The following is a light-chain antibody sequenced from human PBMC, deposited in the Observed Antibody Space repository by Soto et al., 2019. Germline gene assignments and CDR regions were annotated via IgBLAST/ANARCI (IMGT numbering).Light chain of an antibody. CDR2: DAS. CDR3: QQRNPWPPIT. J-gene: IGKJ5*01. CDR1: QSVRTY. Sequence: EIVLTQSPVTLSLSPGERATLSCRASQSVRTYLAWSQFKPCQAPRLLIYDASRRASGVPARFSGSGSGTDCPLPISSREPEDFALYYCQQRNPWPPITFGQGTRLEIK. V-gene: IGKV3-11*01.